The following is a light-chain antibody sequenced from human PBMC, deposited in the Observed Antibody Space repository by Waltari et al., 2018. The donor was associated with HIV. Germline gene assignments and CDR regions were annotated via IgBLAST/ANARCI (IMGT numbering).Light chain of an antibody. CDR3: QQYRSSPGT. J-gene: IGKJ2*01. Sequence: DIVLTQSPGTLPLSPGERATLTCRASQSVGNNYLAWYQQKPGQAPRLLVYDAFNRATGIPDRFSGSGSGTECTLTISRLEPEDFAMYYCQQYRSSPGTFGQGTKVEIK. CDR1: QSVGNNY. V-gene: IGKV3-20*01. CDR2: DAF.